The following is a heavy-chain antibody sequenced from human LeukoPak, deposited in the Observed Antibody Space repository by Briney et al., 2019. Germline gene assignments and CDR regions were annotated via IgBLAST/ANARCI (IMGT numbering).Heavy chain of an antibody. CDR3: ARGYFDSRGYYYAFDY. V-gene: IGHV3-66*01. CDR1: GFTVSNNY. CDR2: LYGGGST. J-gene: IGHJ4*02. Sequence: GGSLRLSCAASGFTVSNNYMGWVRQAPGKGLEWVSSLYGGGSTYYADSVKGRFTISRDHSKNTLYLQMNSLTAEDTAVYYCARGYFDSRGYYYAFDYWGQGTLVTVSS. D-gene: IGHD3-22*01.